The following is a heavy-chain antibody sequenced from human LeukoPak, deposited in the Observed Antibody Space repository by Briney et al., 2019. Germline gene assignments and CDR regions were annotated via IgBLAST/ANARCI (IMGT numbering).Heavy chain of an antibody. Sequence: ASVKVSCKASGYTFTSYYMHWVRQAPGQGLEWMGIINPSGGSTSYAQKFQGRVTMTRDISTSTVYMELSSLRSEDTAVYYCARDPGRIAPDYYMDVWGKGTTVTVSS. CDR2: INPSGGST. V-gene: IGHV1-46*01. D-gene: IGHD6-13*01. CDR3: ARDPGRIAPDYYMDV. J-gene: IGHJ6*03. CDR1: GYTFTSYY.